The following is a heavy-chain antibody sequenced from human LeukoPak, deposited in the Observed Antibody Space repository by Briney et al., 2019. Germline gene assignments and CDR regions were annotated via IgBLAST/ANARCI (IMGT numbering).Heavy chain of an antibody. V-gene: IGHV4-31*03. CDR3: ATPYCSGISCLDVFNI. CDR2: RYYSGSA. CDR1: GVSISDGRYY. D-gene: IGHD2-2*01. Sequence: SQTLSLTCNISGVSISDGRYYWAWIRPRPGKGLEWLVYRYYSGSAKYNPSLKSRLTISIDTPENQFSLHLNSVTAADTAMYYCATPYCSGISCLDVFNIWGQGRMVTVSS. J-gene: IGHJ3*02.